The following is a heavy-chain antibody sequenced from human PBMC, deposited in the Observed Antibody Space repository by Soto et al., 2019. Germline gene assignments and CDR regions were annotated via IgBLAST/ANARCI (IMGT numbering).Heavy chain of an antibody. CDR3: ARAPVGLDTISYFDD. Sequence: SETLSLTCTVSGDSVSSIGFHWAWLRRPPGKGLEWIGCIYNGGSTYYRPSLESRVHMSPDTTRNHYSLRLTSVTAADTAVYFCARAPVGLDTISYFDDWGQGKLVTVSS. D-gene: IGHD3-3*01. CDR2: IYNGGST. CDR1: GDSVSSIGFH. V-gene: IGHV4-39*02. J-gene: IGHJ4*02.